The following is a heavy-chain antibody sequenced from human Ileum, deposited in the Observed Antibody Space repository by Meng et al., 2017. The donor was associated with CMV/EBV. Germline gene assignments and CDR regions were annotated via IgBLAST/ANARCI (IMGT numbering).Heavy chain of an antibody. V-gene: IGHV7-4-1*02. CDR1: GYTFTSNN. J-gene: IGHJ4*02. CDR2: IDTNTGNP. Sequence: QVHLVQSGSELKKPGASVKVSCKTFGYTFTSNNIIWVRQAPGQGPEWMGWIDTNTGNPTYAQGFTGRFVFSLDTSVSTAYLQISSLKAEDTAVYYCARDGLSGRYFDYWGQGTPVTVSS. CDR3: ARDGLSGRYFDY. D-gene: IGHD1-26*01.